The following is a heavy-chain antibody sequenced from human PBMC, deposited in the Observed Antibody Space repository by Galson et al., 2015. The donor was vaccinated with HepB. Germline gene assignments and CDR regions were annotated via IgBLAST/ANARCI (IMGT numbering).Heavy chain of an antibody. D-gene: IGHD6-6*01. V-gene: IGHV4-59*08. CDR1: GGSIRSYY. CDR3: AGRVARRVGADY. CDR2: IYYSGST. J-gene: IGHJ4*02. Sequence: CTVSGGSIRSYYWSWIRQPPGKGLEWIGNIYYSGSTNYNPSLKSRVTISVDTSKNQFSLRLSSVTAADTAVYYCAGRVARRVGADYWGQGTLVTVSS.